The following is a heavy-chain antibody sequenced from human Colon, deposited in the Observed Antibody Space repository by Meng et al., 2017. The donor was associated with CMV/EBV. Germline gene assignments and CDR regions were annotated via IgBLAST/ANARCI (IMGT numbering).Heavy chain of an antibody. D-gene: IGHD1/OR15-1a*01. CDR2: IYAGDSDT. Sequence: KVSCKGSGYSFTSYWIGGVRQMPGKGLEWMGIIYAGDSDTRYSPSFQGQVTISADKSISTAYLQWSSLKASDTAMYYCARRMEQRHYYYYYGMDVWGQGTTVTVSS. J-gene: IGHJ6*02. V-gene: IGHV5-51*01. CDR1: GYSFTSYW. CDR3: ARRMEQRHYYYYYGMDV.